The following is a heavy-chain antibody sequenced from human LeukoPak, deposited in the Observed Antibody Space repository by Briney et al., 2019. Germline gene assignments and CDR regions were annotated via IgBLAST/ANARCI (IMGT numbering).Heavy chain of an antibody. CDR2: IYPGDSDT. Sequence: GESLKISCKGSGYSFTSYWIGWVRQMPGKGLEWMGIIYPGDSDTRYSPSFQGQVTISADKSISTAYLQWSSLKASDTAMYYCARPNYYDSSGFQLDAFDIWGQGTMVTVSS. V-gene: IGHV5-51*01. CDR3: ARPNYYDSSGFQLDAFDI. CDR1: GYSFTSYW. D-gene: IGHD3-22*01. J-gene: IGHJ3*02.